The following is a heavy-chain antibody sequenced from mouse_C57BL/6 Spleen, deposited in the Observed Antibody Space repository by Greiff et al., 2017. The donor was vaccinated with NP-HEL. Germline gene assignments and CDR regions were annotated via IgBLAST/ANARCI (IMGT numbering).Heavy chain of an antibody. CDR2: IRSKSNNYAT. Sequence: EVQLVESGGGLVQPKGSLNLSCAASGFSFNTYAMNWVRQAAGKGLEWVARIRSKSNNYATYYADSVKDRFTISRDDSESMLYLQMNNLKTEDTAMYYCVRLDYGSRGYFDVWGTGTTVTVSS. J-gene: IGHJ1*03. CDR3: VRLDYGSRGYFDV. CDR1: GFSFNTYA. V-gene: IGHV10-1*01. D-gene: IGHD1-1*01.